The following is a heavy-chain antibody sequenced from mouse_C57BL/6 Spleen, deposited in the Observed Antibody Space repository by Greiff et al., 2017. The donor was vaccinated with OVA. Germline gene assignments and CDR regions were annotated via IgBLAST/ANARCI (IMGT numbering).Heavy chain of an antibody. V-gene: IGHV1-15*01. CDR1: GYTFTDYE. J-gene: IGHJ3*01. D-gene: IGHD1-1*01. Sequence: QVQLQQSGAELVRPGASVTLSCKASGYTFTDYEMHWVKQTPVHGLEWIGAIDPETGGTAYNQKFKGKAILTADKSSSTAYMELRSLTSEDSAVYYCTRRAPYGSSPFAYWGQGTLVTVSA. CDR2: IDPETGGT. CDR3: TRRAPYGSSPFAY.